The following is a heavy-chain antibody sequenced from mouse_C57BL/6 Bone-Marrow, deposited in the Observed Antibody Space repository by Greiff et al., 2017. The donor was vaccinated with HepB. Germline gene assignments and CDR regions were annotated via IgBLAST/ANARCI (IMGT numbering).Heavy chain of an antibody. V-gene: IGHV5-6*01. Sequence: EVKLVESGGDLVKPGGSLKLSCAASGFTFSSYGMSWVRQTPDKRLEWVATISSGGSYTYYPDSVKGRFTISRDNAKNTLDLQMSSLKSEDTAMYYCARQVHYYGGKWFAYWGQGTLVTVSA. CDR1: GFTFSSYG. CDR2: ISSGGSYT. D-gene: IGHD1-1*01. J-gene: IGHJ3*01. CDR3: ARQVHYYGGKWFAY.